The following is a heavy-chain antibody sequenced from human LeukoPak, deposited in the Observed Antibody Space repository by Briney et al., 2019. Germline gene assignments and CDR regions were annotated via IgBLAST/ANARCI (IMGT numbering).Heavy chain of an antibody. Sequence: PSETLSLTCTVSGGSISSSIYYWGWIRQPPGKGLEWIGYVYNSGTNYNPSLKSRVTISMDTSKNQFSLNLNSVTAADTAVYYCARDYGGKFDCWGQGTLVTVSS. CDR3: ARDYGGKFDC. J-gene: IGHJ4*02. CDR2: VYNSGT. V-gene: IGHV4-61*01. CDR1: GGSISSSIYY. D-gene: IGHD4-23*01.